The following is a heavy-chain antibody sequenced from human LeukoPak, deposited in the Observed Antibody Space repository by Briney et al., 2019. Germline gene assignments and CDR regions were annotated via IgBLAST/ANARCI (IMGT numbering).Heavy chain of an antibody. J-gene: IGHJ3*02. CDR1: GGSISSGSYY. Sequence: SQTLSLTCTVSGGSISSGSYYWSWIRQPAGKGLEWIGRIYTSGSTNYNPSLKSRVTISVDTSKNQFSLKLSSVTAADTAVYYCARSTYYYGSGSYYYDAFDIWGQGTMVTVSS. CDR3: ARSTYYYGSGSYYYDAFDI. V-gene: IGHV4-61*02. D-gene: IGHD3-10*01. CDR2: IYTSGST.